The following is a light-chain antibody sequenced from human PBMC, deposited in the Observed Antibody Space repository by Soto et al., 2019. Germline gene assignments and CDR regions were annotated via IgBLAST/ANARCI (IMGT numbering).Light chain of an antibody. CDR2: QAS. CDR3: QQYKSYSRT. J-gene: IGKJ1*01. CDR1: QSISSC. V-gene: IGKV1-5*03. Sequence: DIQMTQSPSTLSASVGDTVTITCRASQSISSCLAWFQQKPGKAPKLLIAQASYLESGVPSRFSGSESGTEFTLTISGLQPDDFATYYCQQYKSYSRTFGQGTKVEIK.